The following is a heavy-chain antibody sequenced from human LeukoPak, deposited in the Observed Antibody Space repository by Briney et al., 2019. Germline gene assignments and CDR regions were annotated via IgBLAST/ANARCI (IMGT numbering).Heavy chain of an antibody. CDR1: GDSVSSNSAA. Sequence: SQTLSLTCAISGDSVSSNSAAWNWIRQSPSRDLEWLGRTYYRSKWYNDYAVSVKSRITINPDTSKNQFSLQLNSVTPEDTAVYYCARDPSHGWEPPVRAFDIWGQGTMVTVSS. CDR2: TYYRSKWYN. V-gene: IGHV6-1*01. CDR3: ARDPSHGWEPPVRAFDI. J-gene: IGHJ3*02. D-gene: IGHD1-26*01.